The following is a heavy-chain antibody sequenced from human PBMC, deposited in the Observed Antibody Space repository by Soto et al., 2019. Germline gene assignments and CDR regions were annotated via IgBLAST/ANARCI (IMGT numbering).Heavy chain of an antibody. CDR3: ARGRDQPPVGLYFDS. CDR1: GGAFNNYI. Sequence: QVQLVQSGAEVKKPGSSVKVSCKASGGAFNNYIFDWVRQAPGQGLEWMGGIIPMFGTPKYAQTFQDRITISADVSTGTAYIELTSLRFDDTAVYYGARGRDQPPVGLYFDSWGEGTRVTVSS. V-gene: IGHV1-69*01. D-gene: IGHD1-26*01. J-gene: IGHJ4*02. CDR2: IIPMFGTP.